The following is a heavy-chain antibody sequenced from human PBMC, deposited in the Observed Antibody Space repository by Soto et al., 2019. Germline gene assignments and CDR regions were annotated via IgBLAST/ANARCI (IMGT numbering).Heavy chain of an antibody. CDR2: ISVSGGST. Sequence: GGSLRLSCAASGFTFSSYAMSWVRQAPGKGLAWVSGISVSGGSTYYADSVKGRFTISRDNSKNTLFLQMNSLRAEDTAVYYCASNTRYDPPDYWGQGTLVTVSS. CDR3: ASNTRYDPPDY. D-gene: IGHD3-16*01. V-gene: IGHV3-23*01. CDR1: GFTFSSYA. J-gene: IGHJ4*02.